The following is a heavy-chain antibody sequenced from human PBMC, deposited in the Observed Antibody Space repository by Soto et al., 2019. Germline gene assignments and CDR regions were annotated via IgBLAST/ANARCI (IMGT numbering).Heavy chain of an antibody. CDR1: GFTFSSYA. Sequence: LRLSCAASGFTFSSYAMSWVRQAPGKGLEWVSAISGSGGSTYYADSVKGRFTISRDNSKNTLYLQMNSLRAEDTAVYYCAKSWGHYYDSSGYYPFDYWGQGTLVTVSS. J-gene: IGHJ4*02. CDR3: AKSWGHYYDSSGYYPFDY. V-gene: IGHV3-23*01. D-gene: IGHD3-22*01. CDR2: ISGSGGST.